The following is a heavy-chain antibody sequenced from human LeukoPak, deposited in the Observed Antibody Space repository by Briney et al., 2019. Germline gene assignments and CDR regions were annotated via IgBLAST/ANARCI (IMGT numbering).Heavy chain of an antibody. V-gene: IGHV3-7*01. CDR1: GFTFTKYW. D-gene: IGHD1-14*01. CDR3: AREVWGPEY. J-gene: IGHJ4*02. Sequence: GDSLRLPCAASGFTFTKYWMTWVRQAPGKGLEWVGNIKQDGSDKNYMDSVKGRFTISRDNTKNSVYQQMSSLRAEDTAVYYCAREVWGPEYWGQGTLVTVSS. CDR2: IKQDGSDK.